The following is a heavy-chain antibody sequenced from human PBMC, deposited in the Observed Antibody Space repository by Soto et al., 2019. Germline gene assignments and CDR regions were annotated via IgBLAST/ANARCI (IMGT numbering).Heavy chain of an antibody. CDR1: GFTFSSHA. V-gene: IGHV3-30*04. D-gene: IGHD2-21*02. J-gene: IGHJ6*02. CDR2: ISYDGRNE. Sequence: QVQLVESGGGVVQPGRSLRLSCAASGFTFSSHAMHWVRQAPGKGLEWVAVISYDGRNEYYADSVKGRSTISRDNSKNTLYLEMNSLRPEDTAVYYCARDPLLAITSVPRVTYGMDVWGQGTTVTVSS. CDR3: ARDPLLAITSVPRVTYGMDV.